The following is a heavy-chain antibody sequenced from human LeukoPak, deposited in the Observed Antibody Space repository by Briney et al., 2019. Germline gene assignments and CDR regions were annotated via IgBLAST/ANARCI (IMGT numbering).Heavy chain of an antibody. V-gene: IGHV3-53*01. J-gene: IGHJ4*02. Sequence: PGGSLRLSSAASGFIFSSKYMSWVRQAPGKGLEWVSVIYSGGSTYYAASVEGRFTISRDNSKNTVYLQMNSLRVEDTAVYYCARAGPIDYWGQGTLVTVSS. CDR2: IYSGGST. CDR1: GFIFSSKY. CDR3: ARAGPIDY.